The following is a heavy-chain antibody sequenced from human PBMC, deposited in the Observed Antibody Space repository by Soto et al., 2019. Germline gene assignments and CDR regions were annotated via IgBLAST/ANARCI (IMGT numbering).Heavy chain of an antibody. J-gene: IGHJ6*02. CDR1: GFTFSSYA. CDR2: ISGSGGST. Sequence: GGSLRLACAASGFTFSSYAMSWVRQAPGKGLEWVSAISGSGGSTYYADSVKGRFTISRDNSKNTLYLQMNSLRSEDTAVYYCAKGREVEDGMDVWGQGTTVTVSS. D-gene: IGHD1-26*01. CDR3: AKGREVEDGMDV. V-gene: IGHV3-23*01.